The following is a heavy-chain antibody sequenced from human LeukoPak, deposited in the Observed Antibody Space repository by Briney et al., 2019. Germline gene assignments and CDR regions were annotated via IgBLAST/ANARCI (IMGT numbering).Heavy chain of an antibody. D-gene: IGHD1-1*01. CDR2: INPNSGGT. V-gene: IGHV1-2*02. J-gene: IGHJ6*03. Sequence: GASVKVSCKASGYTFTGYYMHWVRQAPGQGLEWMGWINPNSGGTNYAQKFQGRVTMTRDTSISTAHMELSRLISDDTAVYYCAKVAGTTPNHYYYYMDVWGRGTTVTVSS. CDR3: AKVAGTTPNHYYYYMDV. CDR1: GYTFTGYY.